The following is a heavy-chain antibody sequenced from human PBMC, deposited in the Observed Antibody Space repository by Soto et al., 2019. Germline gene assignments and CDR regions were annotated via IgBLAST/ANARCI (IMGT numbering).Heavy chain of an antibody. Sequence: EVQLLESGGGLVQPGGSLRLSCAASGLPFSTSAMNWVRQAPGKGLEWVSSISATSDAAYYAASVKGRFTTSRDNSQNTLYLQMDSLRPEDTAVYYCGKYSGSYPVYNGMTVWGQGTTVTVAS. CDR2: ISATSDAA. CDR3: GKYSGSYPVYNGMTV. CDR1: GLPFSTSA. J-gene: IGHJ6*02. D-gene: IGHD1-26*01. V-gene: IGHV3-23*01.